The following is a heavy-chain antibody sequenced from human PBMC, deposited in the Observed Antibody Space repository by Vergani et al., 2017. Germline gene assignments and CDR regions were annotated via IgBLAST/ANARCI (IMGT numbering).Heavy chain of an antibody. CDR1: GGPISSGGYS. V-gene: IGHV4-30-2*01. CDR3: ARAYCSGGSCCSGLLYRVWFDP. CDR2: NYLSGST. Sequence: QLQLQESGSGLVKPSQTLSLTCAVSGGPISSGGYSWSWIRQPPGKGLEWIGYNYLSGSTYYNPSLKSRVTLPVDRSTDQFSLKLSPVTAADTAVYYCARAYCSGGSCCSGLLYRVWFDPWGQGTLVTVSS. D-gene: IGHD2-15*01. J-gene: IGHJ5*02.